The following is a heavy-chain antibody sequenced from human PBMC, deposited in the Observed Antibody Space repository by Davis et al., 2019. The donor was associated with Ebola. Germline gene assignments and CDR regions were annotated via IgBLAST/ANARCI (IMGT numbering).Heavy chain of an antibody. V-gene: IGHV4-34*01. D-gene: IGHD1-26*01. CDR1: GGSFTDYF. J-gene: IGHJ4*02. CDR3: ARGSMMGAGDFEY. Sequence: MPSETLSLTCAVYGGSFTDYFWSWIRQPPGKGLEWIGETSHHPDYTNYSPSFGGRVTISVDSSKNQFSLKLSSVTAADTAVYYCARGSMMGAGDFEYWGQGSLVTVSS. CDR2: TSHHPDYT.